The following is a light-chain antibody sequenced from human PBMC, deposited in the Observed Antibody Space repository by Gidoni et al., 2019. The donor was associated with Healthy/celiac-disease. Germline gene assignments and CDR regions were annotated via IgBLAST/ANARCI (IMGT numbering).Light chain of an antibody. CDR2: SNN. CDR3: AAWDDSLNGPV. CDR1: SPNIGSNT. Sequence: QSVLTQPPSASGTPGPRATISCSGSSPNIGSNTVNWYQHLPGTAPHLLIYSNNQRPSGVPDRFSGSKSGTSASLAISVLQSEDEADYYCAAWDDSLNGPVFGGGTKLTVL. J-gene: IGLJ2*01. V-gene: IGLV1-44*01.